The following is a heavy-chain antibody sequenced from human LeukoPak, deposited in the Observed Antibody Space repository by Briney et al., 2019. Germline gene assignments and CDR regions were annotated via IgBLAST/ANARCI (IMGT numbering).Heavy chain of an antibody. CDR1: GFTFSSYA. V-gene: IGHV3-23*01. D-gene: IGHD3-22*01. J-gene: IGHJ4*02. Sequence: GGSLRLSCAASGFTFSSYAMSWVRQAPGKGLEWVSAISGSGGNTYYADSVKGRFTISRDNSKNTLYLQVNSLRAEDTGVYYCAKGPNSYGYNYYDSSGYSHFDYWAQGTLVTVSS. CDR3: AKGPNSYGYNYYDSSGYSHFDY. CDR2: ISGSGGNT.